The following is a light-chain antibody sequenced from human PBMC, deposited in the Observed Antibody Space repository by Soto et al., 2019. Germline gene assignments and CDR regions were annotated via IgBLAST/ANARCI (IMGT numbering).Light chain of an antibody. CDR3: QHYNSWPRA. CDR1: QSVSSN. J-gene: IGKJ1*01. CDR2: GAS. Sequence: EMVMTQSPATLSVSPGERATLSCRASQSVSSNLAWYQHKPGQAPRLLIYGASTRATVVPSRFSGSGSGTEFTLTISSLQTEDVAVYHCQHYNSWPRAFGQGTKVESK. V-gene: IGKV3-15*01.